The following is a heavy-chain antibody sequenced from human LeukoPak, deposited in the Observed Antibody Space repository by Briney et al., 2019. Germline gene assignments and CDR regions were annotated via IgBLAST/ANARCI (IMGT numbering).Heavy chain of an antibody. Sequence: SETLSLTCTVSSGSINSGDSFWSWLRQHPVKGLEWIGSIYYSGDTYYTPSLKSRLTISVDTSKNLFSLKLSSVTAADTAVYYCARDGDDQSGYRSAEYFQHWGQGTLVTVSS. CDR2: IYYSGDT. CDR1: SGSINSGDSF. D-gene: IGHD3-22*01. J-gene: IGHJ1*01. V-gene: IGHV4-31*03. CDR3: ARDGDDQSGYRSAEYFQH.